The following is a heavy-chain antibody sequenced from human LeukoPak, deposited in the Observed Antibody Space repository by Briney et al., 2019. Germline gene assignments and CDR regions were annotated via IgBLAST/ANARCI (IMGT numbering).Heavy chain of an antibody. CDR3: VKGGAAAGTCLDH. CDR2: ISYDGSNK. J-gene: IGHJ4*02. V-gene: IGHV3-30*18. D-gene: IGHD6-13*01. CDR1: GFTFSSYG. Sequence: PGRSLRLSCAASGFTFSSYGMHWVRQAPGKGLEWVAVISYDGSNKYYADSVKGRFTISRDNSKNTLYLQMNSLRAEDTAVYYCVKGGAAAGTCLDHWGQGTLVTVSS.